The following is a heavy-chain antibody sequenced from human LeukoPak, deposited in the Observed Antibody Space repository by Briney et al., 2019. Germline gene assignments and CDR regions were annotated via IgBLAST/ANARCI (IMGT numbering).Heavy chain of an antibody. D-gene: IGHD6-19*01. CDR2: ISSSSSYI. CDR1: GFSLLPHA. CDR3: ARQAGTANY. J-gene: IGHJ4*02. Sequence: GGSLRLSCTASGFSLLPHAMNWIRQAPGKGLEWVSSISSSSSYIYYADSVKGRFTISRDNAKNSLYLQMNSLRAEDTAVYYCARQAGTANYWGQGTLVTVSS. V-gene: IGHV3-21*01.